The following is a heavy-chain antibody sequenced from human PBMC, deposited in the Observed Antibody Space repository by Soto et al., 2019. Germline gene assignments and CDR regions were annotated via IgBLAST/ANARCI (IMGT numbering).Heavy chain of an antibody. CDR1: GYLLTTYA. Sequence: ASVKVSCKASGYLLTTYAIHGVRQAPGQTPEWMGWINAGNGNTKFTEKFQRRVTITTDRSASTPYMELASLSSEDTAVYYCALGPGGNYLAYFDPWGQGTLVTVSS. D-gene: IGHD3-16*02. V-gene: IGHV1-3*01. J-gene: IGHJ5*02. CDR2: INAGNGNT. CDR3: ALGPGGNYLAYFDP.